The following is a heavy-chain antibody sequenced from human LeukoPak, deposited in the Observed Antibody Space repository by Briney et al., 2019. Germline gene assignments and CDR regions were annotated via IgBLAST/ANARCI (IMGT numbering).Heavy chain of an antibody. D-gene: IGHD6-13*01. CDR2: INHSGST. CDR3: ARSMKVSGHQPAAGTTRWFDP. CDR1: GGSFSGYY. V-gene: IGHV4-34*01. J-gene: IGHJ5*02. Sequence: PSETLSLTCAVYGGSFSGYYWSWIRQPPGKGLERIGEINHSGSTNYNPSLKSRVTISVDTSKNQFSLKLSSVTAADTAVYYCARSMKVSGHQPAAGTTRWFDPWGQGTLVTVSS.